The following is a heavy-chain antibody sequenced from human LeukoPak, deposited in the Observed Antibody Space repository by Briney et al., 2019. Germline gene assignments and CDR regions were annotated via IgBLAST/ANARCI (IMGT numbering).Heavy chain of an antibody. V-gene: IGHV3-21*01. Sequence: AGGSLRLSCAASGFTFSSSAMSWVRQAPGKGLEWVSSISSSSSYIYYADSVKGRFTISRDNAKNSLYLQMNSLRAEDTAVYYCARVDIVAGPAFDIWGQGTMVTVSS. CDR3: ARVDIVAGPAFDI. CDR1: GFTFSSSA. J-gene: IGHJ3*02. D-gene: IGHD2-21*01. CDR2: ISSSSSYI.